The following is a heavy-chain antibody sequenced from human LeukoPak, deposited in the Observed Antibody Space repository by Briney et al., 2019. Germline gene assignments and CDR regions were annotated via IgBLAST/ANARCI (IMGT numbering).Heavy chain of an antibody. CDR1: GGSISSYY. V-gene: IGHV4-59*01. D-gene: IGHD1-26*01. CDR3: ARSSSTRYYYGMDV. CDR2: IYYSGST. Sequence: SETLSLTCTVSGGSISSYYWSWIRQPPGKGLEWIGYIYYSGSTNYNPSLKSRVTISVDTSKNQFSLKLSSVTAADTAVYYCARSSSTRYYYGMDVWGQGTRSPSP. J-gene: IGHJ6*02.